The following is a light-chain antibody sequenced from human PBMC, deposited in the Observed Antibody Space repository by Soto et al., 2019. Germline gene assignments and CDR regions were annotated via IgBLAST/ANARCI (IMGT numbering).Light chain of an antibody. Sequence: NFMLTQPHSVSESPGKTVTISCTGSSGSIASNFVQWYQQRPGSAPRLVIYEDSQRPSGVPDRFSGSIDRSSNSASLTISGLKTEDEADYYCQSYDGINPGYVFGTGTKVTVL. CDR2: EDS. CDR1: SGSIASNF. CDR3: QSYDGINPGYV. V-gene: IGLV6-57*02. J-gene: IGLJ1*01.